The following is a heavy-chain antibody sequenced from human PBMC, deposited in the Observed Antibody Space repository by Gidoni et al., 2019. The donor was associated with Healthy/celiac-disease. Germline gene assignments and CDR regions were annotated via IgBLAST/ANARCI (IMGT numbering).Heavy chain of an antibody. CDR3: AKDMLTKWELASFDY. CDR1: GFPFDDYA. CDR2: ISWNSGSI. D-gene: IGHD1-26*01. Sequence: EVQLVESGGGLVQPGRSLRLSCAASGFPFDDYAMHWVRQAPGKGLEWVSGISWNSGSIGYADSVKGRFTISRDNAKNSLYLQMNSLRAEDTALYYCAKDMLTKWELASFDYWGQGTLVTVSS. J-gene: IGHJ4*02. V-gene: IGHV3-9*01.